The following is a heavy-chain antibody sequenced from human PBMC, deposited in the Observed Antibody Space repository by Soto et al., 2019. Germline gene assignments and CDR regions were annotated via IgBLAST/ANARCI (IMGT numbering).Heavy chain of an antibody. CDR2: ISYDGSNK. CDR1: GFTFSSYG. J-gene: IGHJ6*02. CDR3: AKDSPGSTHYDYVWGSYRWAARYYYYGMDV. D-gene: IGHD3-16*02. Sequence: QVQLVESGGGVVQPGRSLRLSCAASGFTFSSYGMHWVRQAPGKGLEWVAVISYDGSNKYYADSVKGRFTISRDNSKNALYLQMNSLRAEDTAVYYCAKDSPGSTHYDYVWGSYRWAARYYYYGMDVWGQGTTVTVSS. V-gene: IGHV3-30*18.